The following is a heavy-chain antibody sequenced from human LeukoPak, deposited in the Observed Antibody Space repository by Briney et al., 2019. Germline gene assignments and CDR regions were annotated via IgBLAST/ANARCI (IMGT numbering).Heavy chain of an antibody. CDR3: ARVGANSDY. V-gene: IGHV4-61*02. CDR2: IYTSGST. Sequence: SETLSLTCTVSGGSISSGSYYWSWIRQPAGKGLEWIGRIYTSGSTNYNPSLKSRVTISVDTSKNQFSLKLTSVTAADTAVYYCARVGANSDYWGQGTLVTVSS. CDR1: GGSISSGSYY. J-gene: IGHJ4*02. D-gene: IGHD1-26*01.